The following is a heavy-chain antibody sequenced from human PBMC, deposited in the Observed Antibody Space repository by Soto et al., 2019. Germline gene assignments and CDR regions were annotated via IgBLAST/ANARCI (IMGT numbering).Heavy chain of an antibody. V-gene: IGHV3-21*01. J-gene: IGHJ4*02. CDR1: GFTFSSYS. D-gene: IGHD1-1*01. Sequence: PRGALLVSCAASGFTFSSYSMNWVRQAPGKGLEWVSSISSSSSYIYYADSVKGRFTISRDNAKNSLYLQMNSLRAEDTAVYYCAREIPQWYNGGYFDYWGQGTMVTVSS. CDR3: AREIPQWYNGGYFDY. CDR2: ISSSSSYI.